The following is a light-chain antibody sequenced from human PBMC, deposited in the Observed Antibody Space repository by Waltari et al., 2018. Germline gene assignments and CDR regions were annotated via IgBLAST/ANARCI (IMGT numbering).Light chain of an antibody. V-gene: IGLV1-51*01. Sequence: QSVLTQAPSVSAAPGQTVTNSCSGTTPNIGNNYVSWYQQLPGAAPKIVIYEDNRRPSGIPDRFSGSKSGASATLDITGLQTGDEADYYCGSWDSSLGIGVLGGGTRLTVL. J-gene: IGLJ3*02. CDR1: TPNIGNNY. CDR2: EDN. CDR3: GSWDSSLGIGV.